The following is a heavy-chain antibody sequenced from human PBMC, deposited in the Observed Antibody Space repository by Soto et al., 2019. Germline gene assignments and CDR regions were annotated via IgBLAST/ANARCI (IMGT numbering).Heavy chain of an antibody. Sequence: GGSLRLSCAASGFTFSSYAMSWVRQAPGKGLEWVSAISGSGGSTYYADSVKGRFTISRDNSKNTLYLQMNSPRAEDTAVYYCAKVPTAATVTMNWWFYFWGQGPLVAVSS. CDR2: ISGSGGST. D-gene: IGHD4-4*01. V-gene: IGHV3-23*01. J-gene: IGHJ5*01. CDR3: AKVPTAATVTMNWWFYF. CDR1: GFTFSSYA.